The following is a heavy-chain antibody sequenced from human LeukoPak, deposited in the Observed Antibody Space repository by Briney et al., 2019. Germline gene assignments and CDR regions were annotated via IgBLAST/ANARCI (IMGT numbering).Heavy chain of an antibody. CDR3: ARDVVVQDPGTPYENYWYFDL. CDR2: INWNGGST. J-gene: IGHJ2*01. CDR1: GFTFDDYG. D-gene: IGHD2-2*01. Sequence: PGGSLRLSCVASGFTFDDYGMSWVRQAPGKGLEWASGINWNGGSTGYADSVKGRFTISRDNAKNSLYLQMNSLRAEDTALYHYARDVVVQDPGTPYENYWYFDLWGRGTLVTVSS. V-gene: IGHV3-20*01.